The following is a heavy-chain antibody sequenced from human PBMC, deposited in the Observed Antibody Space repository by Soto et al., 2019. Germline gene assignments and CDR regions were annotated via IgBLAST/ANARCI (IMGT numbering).Heavy chain of an antibody. D-gene: IGHD1-1*01. J-gene: IGHJ4*02. CDR3: ARETPGWNPFDY. Sequence: QVQLVESGGGVVQPGRSLRLSCAASGFTFSRYVMHWVRQAPGKGLEWAALISYDGSNKQYADSVKGRFTISRDNSKNTQYLQVNSLRSEDTAVYYCARETPGWNPFDYWGQGTLVTVSS. CDR2: ISYDGSNK. CDR1: GFTFSRYV. V-gene: IGHV3-30*03.